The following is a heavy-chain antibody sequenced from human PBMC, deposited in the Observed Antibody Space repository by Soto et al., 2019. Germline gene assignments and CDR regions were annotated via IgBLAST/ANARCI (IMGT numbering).Heavy chain of an antibody. D-gene: IGHD3-10*01. Sequence: QITLKESGPTLVRPTQTLTLTCTFSGFSLSTTGVGVGWIRQPPGKALEWLALIYWDDDKRYSPSLKSRLTITNDTSQAEVVLTMTNMDPVDTATYSCAQRLRDYGFGRERANHFDPWGQGTLVTVSS. J-gene: IGHJ5*02. V-gene: IGHV2-5*02. CDR2: IYWDDDK. CDR1: GFSLSTTGVG. CDR3: AQRLRDYGFGRERANHFDP.